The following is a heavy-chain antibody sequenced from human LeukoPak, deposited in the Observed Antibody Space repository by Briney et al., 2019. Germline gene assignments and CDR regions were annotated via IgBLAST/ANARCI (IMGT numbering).Heavy chain of an antibody. CDR2: ISSSGNTI. J-gene: IGHJ4*02. CDR3: ARSPHYFDNSGYY. V-gene: IGHV3-11*04. Sequence: GGSLRLSCAASGFTFSDNYMSWIRQAPGKGLEWLSYISSSGNTIYYADSVKGRFTISRDNGKNSLYLQMNSLRAEDTAVYYCARSPHYFDNSGYYWGQGTLVTVSS. D-gene: IGHD3-22*01. CDR1: GFTFSDNY.